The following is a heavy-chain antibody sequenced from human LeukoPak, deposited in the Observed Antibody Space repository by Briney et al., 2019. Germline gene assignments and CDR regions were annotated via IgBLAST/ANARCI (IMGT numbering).Heavy chain of an antibody. CDR3: AREWTLGRCTMVRGGLYNWFDP. D-gene: IGHD3-10*01. CDR1: GYTFTGYY. J-gene: IGHJ5*02. Sequence: ASVKVSCKASGYTFTGYYMHWVRQAPGQGLEWMGWINPNSGGTNYAQKFQGRVTITADESTSTAYMELSSLRSEDTAVYYCAREWTLGRCTMVRGGLYNWFDPWGQGTLVTVSS. CDR2: INPNSGGT. V-gene: IGHV1-2*02.